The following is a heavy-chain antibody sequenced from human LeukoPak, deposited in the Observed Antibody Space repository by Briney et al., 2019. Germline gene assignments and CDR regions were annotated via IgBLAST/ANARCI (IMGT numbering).Heavy chain of an antibody. V-gene: IGHV4-4*07. CDR2: IYTSGGT. D-gene: IGHD5-18*01. CDR1: GGSFSSYY. Sequence: SETLSLTCTVSGGSFSSYYWSWVRQPAGKGLEWIGRIYTSGGTNYNPSLKSRVTMSVDSSKNQFSLKLSSVAAADTAVYYCARSAMMGAFDIWGQGTMVTVSS. CDR3: ARSAMMGAFDI. J-gene: IGHJ3*02.